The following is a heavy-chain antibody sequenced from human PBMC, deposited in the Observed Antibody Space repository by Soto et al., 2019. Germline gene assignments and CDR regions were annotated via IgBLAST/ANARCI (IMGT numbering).Heavy chain of an antibody. J-gene: IGHJ4*02. D-gene: IGHD6-13*01. CDR3: ARYNAASGTYYFDY. V-gene: IGHV4-4*02. Sequence: SETLSLTCAVSGDSVSSRFWWSWVRQSPGKGLEWIGEIYHSGSANYNPSLKSRVTMSVDNSKNQFSLKLNSVTAADTAVYYCARYNAASGTYYFDYWDQGTLVTVSS. CDR2: IYHSGSA. CDR1: GDSVSSRFW.